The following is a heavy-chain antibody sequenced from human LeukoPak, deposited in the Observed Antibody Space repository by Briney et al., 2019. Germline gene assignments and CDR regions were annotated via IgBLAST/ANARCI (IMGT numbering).Heavy chain of an antibody. D-gene: IGHD5-12*01. CDR3: ARGGRLRVRAPDY. J-gene: IGHJ4*02. CDR1: GGSISSSSYY. CDR2: IYYSGST. Sequence: SETLSLTCTVSGGSISSSSYYWGWIRQPPGKGLEWIGSIYYSGSTYYNPSLKSRVTMSVDTSKNQFSLKLSSVTAADTAVYYCARGGRLRVRAPDYWGQGTLVTVSS. V-gene: IGHV4-39*01.